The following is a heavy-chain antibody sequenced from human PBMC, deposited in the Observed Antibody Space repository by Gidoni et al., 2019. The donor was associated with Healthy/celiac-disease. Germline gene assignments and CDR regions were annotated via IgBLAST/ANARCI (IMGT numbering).Heavy chain of an antibody. Sequence: QVQLVESGGGVVQPGRSLRPSCAASGSTFSSYGMKWVRQAPGKGVEWVAVISYDGNNKYYADSVKCRFTISRDNSKNTLYLQMNSLRAEDTAVYYCATSPRGYSYGYGYYYYGMDVWGQGTTVTVSS. D-gene: IGHD5-18*01. CDR2: ISYDGNNK. V-gene: IGHV3-30*03. CDR3: ATSPRGYSYGYGYYYYGMDV. CDR1: GSTFSSYG. J-gene: IGHJ6*02.